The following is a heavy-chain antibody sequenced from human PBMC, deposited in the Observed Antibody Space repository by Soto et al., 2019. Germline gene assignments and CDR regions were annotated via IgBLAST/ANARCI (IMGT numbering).Heavy chain of an antibody. D-gene: IGHD4-4*01. CDR3: ARDAFLYSRGAYYDH. V-gene: IGHV3-30-3*01. CDR1: GFTFSTYA. Sequence: ESGGGAVQPGDSLRLSCDASGFTFSTYALHWVRQAPGKGLEWVAVISYTGANQYYADTVKGRFTVSKDNSKNIAYLQMTSLKPVDSAVYSCARDAFLYSRGAYYDHWGQGTLVTVSS. J-gene: IGHJ4*02. CDR2: ISYTGANQ.